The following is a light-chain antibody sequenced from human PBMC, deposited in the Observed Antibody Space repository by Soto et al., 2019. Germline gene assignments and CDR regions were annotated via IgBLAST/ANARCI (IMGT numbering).Light chain of an antibody. Sequence: DIQMTQSPSTLSASVGDSVTITCRASQSISGWLAWYQQKPGKAPKLLIYDASSLEGGVPSRFFGSGSGTDFTLTISGLQPDDFATYYCQHYNNYPRTFGQGTKVEI. CDR3: QHYNNYPRT. CDR2: DAS. CDR1: QSISGW. J-gene: IGKJ1*01. V-gene: IGKV1-5*01.